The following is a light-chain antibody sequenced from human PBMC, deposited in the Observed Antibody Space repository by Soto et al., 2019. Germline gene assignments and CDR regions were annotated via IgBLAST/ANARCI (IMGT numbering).Light chain of an antibody. CDR1: SSNIGNNY. CDR3: GTWDSSLSAGV. Sequence: QSVLTQPPSVSAAPGQKVTISRSGSSSNIGNNYVSWYQQLPGTAPKLLIYENNKRPSGIPDRFSGSKSDTSATLGITGLQTGDEADYYCGTWDSSLSAGVFGGGTQLTVL. CDR2: ENN. J-gene: IGLJ3*02. V-gene: IGLV1-51*02.